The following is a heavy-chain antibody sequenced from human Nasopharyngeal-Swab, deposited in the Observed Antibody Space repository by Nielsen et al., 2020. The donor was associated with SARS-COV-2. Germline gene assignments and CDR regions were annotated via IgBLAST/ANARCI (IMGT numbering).Heavy chain of an antibody. Sequence: SETLSLTCTVSGGSISSSSYYWGWIRQPPGKGLEWIGSIYYSGSTYYNPSLKSRVTISVDTSKNQFSLKLSSVTAADTAVYYCAREGEYSNSFGASNWFDPWGQGTLVTVSS. J-gene: IGHJ5*02. V-gene: IGHV4-39*07. D-gene: IGHD6-6*01. CDR1: GGSISSSSYY. CDR3: AREGEYSNSFGASNWFDP. CDR2: IYYSGST.